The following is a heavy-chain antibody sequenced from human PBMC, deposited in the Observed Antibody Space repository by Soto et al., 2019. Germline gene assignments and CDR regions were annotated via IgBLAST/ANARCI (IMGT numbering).Heavy chain of an antibody. CDR1: GFTFSSYG. D-gene: IGHD3-3*01. Sequence: QVQLVESGGGVVQPGRSLRLSCAASGFTFSSYGMHWVRQAPGKGLEWVAVISYDGSNKYYADSVKGRFTISRDNSKNTLYLQMNSLRAEDTAVYYCAKDRGALGANSGDFWSGYRPNYYYYGMDVWGQGTTVTVSS. J-gene: IGHJ6*02. CDR3: AKDRGALGANSGDFWSGYRPNYYYYGMDV. CDR2: ISYDGSNK. V-gene: IGHV3-30*18.